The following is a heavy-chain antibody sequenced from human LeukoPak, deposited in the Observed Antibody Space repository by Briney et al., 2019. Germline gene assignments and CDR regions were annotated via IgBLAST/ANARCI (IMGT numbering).Heavy chain of an antibody. V-gene: IGHV3-21*01. CDR3: ARCGNGDSAVDY. Sequence: GGSLRLSCAVSGFTFSSYSMNWVRQAPGKGLEWVSSISVGSSYLYYVDSLKGRLTISRDNAKNSLYLQMNSLRAEDTAVYYCARCGNGDSAVDYWGQGNLVTVSS. D-gene: IGHD4-17*01. CDR1: GFTFSSYS. J-gene: IGHJ4*02. CDR2: ISVGSSYL.